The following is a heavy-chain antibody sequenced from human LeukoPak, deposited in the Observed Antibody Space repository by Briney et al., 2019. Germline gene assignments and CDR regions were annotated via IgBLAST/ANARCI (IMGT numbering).Heavy chain of an antibody. Sequence: GASVKVSCKASGYTFTGYYMHWVRRAPGQGLEWMGWINPNSGGTNYAQKFQGWVTMTRDTSISTAYMELSRLRSDDTAVYYCARAGWLLMDAFDFLGQGTMVTVSS. V-gene: IGHV1-2*04. D-gene: IGHD3-9*01. CDR2: INPNSGGT. CDR1: GYTFTGYY. CDR3: ARAGWLLMDAFDF. J-gene: IGHJ3*01.